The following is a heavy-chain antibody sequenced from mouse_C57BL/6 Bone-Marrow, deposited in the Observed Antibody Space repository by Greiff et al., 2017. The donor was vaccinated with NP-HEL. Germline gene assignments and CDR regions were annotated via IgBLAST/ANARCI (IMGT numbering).Heavy chain of an antibody. Sequence: EVQLQQSGAELVKPGASVKLSCTASGFNIKDYYMHWVKQRTEQGLEWIGRIDPEDGDTNYAPKFQGKATITADTSSNTAYLQLSSLTSEDTAVYYCALYYDFPFDYWGQGTTLTVSS. V-gene: IGHV14-2*01. CDR1: GFNIKDYY. D-gene: IGHD2-4*01. J-gene: IGHJ2*01. CDR3: ALYYDFPFDY. CDR2: IDPEDGDT.